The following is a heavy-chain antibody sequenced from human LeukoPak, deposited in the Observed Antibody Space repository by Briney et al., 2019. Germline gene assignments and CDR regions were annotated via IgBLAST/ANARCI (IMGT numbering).Heavy chain of an antibody. J-gene: IGHJ4*02. CDR2: IRADGADT. D-gene: IGHD2/OR15-2a*01. CDR1: GFSISTYW. V-gene: IGHV3-7*01. Sequence: GGSLRLSCTASGFSISTYWMSWVRQVPGKGLEWLANIRADGADTYYVDSVRGRFTISRDNAKNTLYLQMNSLRAEDTAVYYCASDPNSNNWGQGTLVTVSS. CDR3: ASDPNSNN.